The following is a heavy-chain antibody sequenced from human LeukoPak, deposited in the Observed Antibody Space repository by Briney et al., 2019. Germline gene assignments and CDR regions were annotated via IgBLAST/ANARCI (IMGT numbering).Heavy chain of an antibody. Sequence: GASVKVSCKASGGTFSSYAISWVRQAPGQGLEWMGGIIPIFGTANYAQKFQGRVTITTDESTSTAYMELSSLRSEDTAVYYCARSSPKGLYNWNYASWFDPWGQGTLVTVSS. CDR3: ARSSPKGLYNWNYASWFDP. CDR2: IIPIFGTA. J-gene: IGHJ5*02. V-gene: IGHV1-69*05. D-gene: IGHD1-7*01. CDR1: GGTFSSYA.